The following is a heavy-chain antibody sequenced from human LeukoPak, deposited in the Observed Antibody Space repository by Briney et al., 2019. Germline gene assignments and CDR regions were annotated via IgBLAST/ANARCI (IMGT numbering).Heavy chain of an antibody. CDR2: IHSSGST. D-gene: IGHD6-19*01. CDR3: ARWYSSGWAFDY. CDR1: GGTISSYY. Sequence: SETLSLNCTVSGGTISSYYWNWIRQPPGKGLEWIGYIHSSGSTKYNPSLKSRVTMSVDTSKNQFSLKLSSVTAADRAVYYCARWYSSGWAFDYWGQGTLVTVSS. V-gene: IGHV4-59*08. J-gene: IGHJ4*02.